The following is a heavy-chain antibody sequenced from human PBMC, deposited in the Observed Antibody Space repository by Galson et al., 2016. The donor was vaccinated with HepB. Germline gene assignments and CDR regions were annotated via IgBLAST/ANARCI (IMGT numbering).Heavy chain of an antibody. V-gene: IGHV1-46*01. CDR3: ARGSYDSSAYYTARIDY. CDR2: INPSGGST. J-gene: IGHJ4*02. Sequence: SVKVSCKASGYTFTSYYMHWVRQAPGQGLEWMGIINPSGGSTSYAQEFQGRVTMTRDTSTTTVYMELSSLRSEDTAVFYCARGSYDSSAYYTARIDYWGQGTLGTVSS. CDR1: GYTFTSYY. D-gene: IGHD3-22*01.